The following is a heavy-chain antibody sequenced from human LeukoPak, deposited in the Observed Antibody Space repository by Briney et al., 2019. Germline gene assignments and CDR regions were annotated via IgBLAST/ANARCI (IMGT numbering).Heavy chain of an antibody. D-gene: IGHD5/OR15-5a*01. CDR2: IWFDGSSK. J-gene: IGHJ4*02. V-gene: IGHV3-33*01. Sequence: GGSLRLSCAASGFTFSNYAMHWVRQAPGKGLEWVAVIWFDGSSKYYADSVKGRFTISRDNSKNTLYLQMNSLRAEDTAVYYCARGLGDFDYWGQGTLVTVSS. CDR1: GFTFSNYA. CDR3: ARGLGDFDY.